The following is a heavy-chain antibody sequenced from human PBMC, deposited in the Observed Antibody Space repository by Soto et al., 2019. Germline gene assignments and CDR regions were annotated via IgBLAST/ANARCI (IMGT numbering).Heavy chain of an antibody. V-gene: IGHV3-33*01. CDR1: GFTFSSYG. D-gene: IGHD2-2*01. CDR3: ARDPRYCSSTSCYSRAIY. Sequence: GGSLRLSCAASGFTFSSYGMHWVRQAPGKGLEWVAVIWYDGSNKYYADSVKGRFTISRDNSKNTLYLQMNSLRAEDTAVYYCARDPRYCSSTSCYSRAIYWGQGTLVTVSS. J-gene: IGHJ4*02. CDR2: IWYDGSNK.